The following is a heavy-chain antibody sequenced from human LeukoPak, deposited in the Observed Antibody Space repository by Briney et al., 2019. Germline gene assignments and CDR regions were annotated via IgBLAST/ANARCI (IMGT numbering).Heavy chain of an antibody. CDR2: ISPGGSDT. J-gene: IGHJ4*02. CDR3: ARQHAWSVPGIDY. V-gene: IGHV5-51*01. D-gene: IGHD2-8*01. Sequence: GESLKISCEASGYNFNIYWIGWVRPMSGKGLEWMGIISPGGSDTRYSPSFEGEVTISVDRSINTAYLQWSSLKASDTAIYYCARQHAWSVPGIDYWGQGTVVIVSS. CDR1: GYNFNIYW.